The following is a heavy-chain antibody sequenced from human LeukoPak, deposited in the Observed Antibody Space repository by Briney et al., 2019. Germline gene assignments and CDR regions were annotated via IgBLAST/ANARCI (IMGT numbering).Heavy chain of an antibody. D-gene: IGHD2/OR15-2a*01. CDR1: GYTFTSYG. CDR2: INPNSGGT. Sequence: ASVKVSCKASGYTFTSYGISWVRQAPGQGLEWMGWINPNSGGTNYAQKFQGRVTMTRDTSISTAYMELSRLRSDDTAVYYCARTRRLLDWGQGTLVTVSS. V-gene: IGHV1-2*02. CDR3: ARTRRLLD. J-gene: IGHJ1*01.